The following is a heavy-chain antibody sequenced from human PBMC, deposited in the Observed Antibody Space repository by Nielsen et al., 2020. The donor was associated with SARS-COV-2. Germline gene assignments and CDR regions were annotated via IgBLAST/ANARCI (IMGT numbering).Heavy chain of an antibody. J-gene: IGHJ6*04. V-gene: IGHV4-34*01. CDR2: INHSGST. CDR1: GGSFSGYY. CDR3: ARTRRGSGSYYNVGNGNPMDV. D-gene: IGHD3-10*01. Sequence: SETLSLTCAVYGGSFSGYYWSWIRQAPGKGLEWIGEINHSGSTNYNPSLKSRVTISGDTSKNQFSLKLSSVTAADTAVYYCARTRRGSGSYYNVGNGNPMDVWGKGTTVTVSS.